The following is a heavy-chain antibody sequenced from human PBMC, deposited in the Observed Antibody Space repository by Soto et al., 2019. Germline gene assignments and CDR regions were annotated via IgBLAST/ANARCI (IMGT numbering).Heavy chain of an antibody. J-gene: IGHJ4*02. Sequence: QVQLVQSGAEVKKPGASVKVSCKASGYTFTSYGVSWVRQAPGQGLEWMGWIIAYNGNTNYAQKLQGRVTMPPHTSTSTAYMELRSLRSDDKAVYYRAGDLLLWFGQSGDYWGQGTLVTVSS. V-gene: IGHV1-18*01. CDR2: IIAYNGNT. D-gene: IGHD3-10*01. CDR3: AGDLLLWFGQSGDY. CDR1: GYTFTSYG.